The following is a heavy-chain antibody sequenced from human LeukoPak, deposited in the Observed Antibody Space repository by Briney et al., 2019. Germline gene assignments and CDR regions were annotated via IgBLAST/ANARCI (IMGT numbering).Heavy chain of an antibody. D-gene: IGHD6-13*01. J-gene: IGHJ4*02. CDR1: GFTFSGSA. Sequence: PGGSLRLSCAASGFTFSGSAMHWVRQASGKGLEWVGRIRSKANSYATAYAASVKGRFTISRDDSKNTAYLQMNGLKTEDTAVFYCTSSAAGTGQLYYWGQGTLVTVSS. CDR2: IRSKANSYAT. CDR3: TSSAAGTGQLYY. V-gene: IGHV3-73*01.